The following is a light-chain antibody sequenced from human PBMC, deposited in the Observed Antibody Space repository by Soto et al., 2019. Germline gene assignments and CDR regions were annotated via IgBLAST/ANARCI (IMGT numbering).Light chain of an antibody. CDR3: QQRAIWPYT. CDR1: RTVFNF. J-gene: IGKJ2*01. CDR2: DAS. Sequence: EIALTQSPAILSLSPGERATLSCRANRTVFNFLIWYQQKPGQAPRLLIYDASNRATDIPARFSGTGSGTDFRLTISSLEPEDFALYFCQQRAIWPYTFGPGTKLEIK. V-gene: IGKV3-11*01.